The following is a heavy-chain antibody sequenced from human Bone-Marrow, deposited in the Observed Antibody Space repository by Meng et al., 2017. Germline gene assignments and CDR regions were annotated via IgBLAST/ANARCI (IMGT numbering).Heavy chain of an antibody. D-gene: IGHD3-10*01. Sequence: QLVQPAGCLVNTGVLLSLSCAAPELTFRSSCMNWVCQSPVRGLEWVSSIRSSSSDIYYADSVKGRFTISRDNAKNSLYLQMNSLRAEDTAVYYCARDPGTGHYWGQGTLVTVSS. CDR1: ELTFRSSC. J-gene: IGHJ4*02. V-gene: IGHV3-21*01. CDR2: IRSSSSDI. CDR3: ARDPGTGHY.